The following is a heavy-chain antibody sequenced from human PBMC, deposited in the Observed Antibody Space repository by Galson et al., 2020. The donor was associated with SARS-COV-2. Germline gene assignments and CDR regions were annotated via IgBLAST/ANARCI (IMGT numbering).Heavy chain of an antibody. D-gene: IGHD3-9*01. CDR1: GFTFSTYA. CDR2: ISGSGDST. V-gene: IGHV3-23*01. Sequence: GGSLRLSCAASGFTFSTYAINWVRQAPRKGLEWVSVISGSGDSTYYADSVKGRFTISRDNSQNTLFLQMNSLRAEDSAVYYCAKDRGQYYYYGMDVWGQGTTVTVSS. CDR3: AKDRGQYYYYGMDV. J-gene: IGHJ6*02.